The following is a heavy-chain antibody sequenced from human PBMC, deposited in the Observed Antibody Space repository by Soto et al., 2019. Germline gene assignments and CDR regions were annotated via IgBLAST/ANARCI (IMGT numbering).Heavy chain of an antibody. Sequence: SLKVSCKASGGTFSSYAISWVRQAPGQGLEWMGGIIPIFGTANYAQKFQGRVTITADKSTSTAYMELSSLRSEDTAVYYCARDGYCSGGSCYSDAFDIWGQGTMVTVSS. J-gene: IGHJ3*02. CDR3: ARDGYCSGGSCYSDAFDI. D-gene: IGHD2-15*01. CDR1: GGTFSSYA. V-gene: IGHV1-69*06. CDR2: IIPIFGTA.